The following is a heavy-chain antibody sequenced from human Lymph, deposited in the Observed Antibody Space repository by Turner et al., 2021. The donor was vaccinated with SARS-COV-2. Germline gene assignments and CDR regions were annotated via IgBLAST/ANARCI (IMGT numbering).Heavy chain of an antibody. CDR3: ARVKGYNGYDLRYYYGMDV. V-gene: IGHV3-33*01. D-gene: IGHD5-12*01. Sequence: QVQRVESGGGVVQPGRSLRLSCAASGCTFSSYGMHWVRQAPGKGLEWVAVIWYDGSNKYYADSVKGRFTISRDNSKNTLYLQMNSLRAEDTAVYYCARVKGYNGYDLRYYYGMDVWGQGTTVTVSS. CDR1: GCTFSSYG. J-gene: IGHJ6*02. CDR2: IWYDGSNK.